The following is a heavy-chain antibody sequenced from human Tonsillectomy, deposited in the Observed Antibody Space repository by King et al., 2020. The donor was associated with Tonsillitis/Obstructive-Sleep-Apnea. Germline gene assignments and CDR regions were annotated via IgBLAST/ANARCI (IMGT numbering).Heavy chain of an antibody. J-gene: IGHJ4*02. CDR2: IYHSGRT. CDR3: ASSFSGYESEFDY. Sequence: QLQESGPGLVKPSETLSLICTVSGGSISSSRYYWDWIRQPPGKGREWIGNIYHSGRTYSNPSLKSRVTISVDTSKNQFSLQLSSVTAADTAVYYCASSFSGYESEFDYWGQGTLVTVSS. D-gene: IGHD5-12*01. CDR1: GGSISSSRYY. V-gene: IGHV4-39*01.